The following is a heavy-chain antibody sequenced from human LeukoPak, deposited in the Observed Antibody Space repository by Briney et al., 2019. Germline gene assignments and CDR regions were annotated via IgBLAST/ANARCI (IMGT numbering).Heavy chain of an antibody. D-gene: IGHD3-10*01. CDR3: AKDRDPYDASGTFNYYGMDV. V-gene: IGHV3-23*01. Sequence: PGASLRLSCAASGFTFRTYAMSWVRQAPGKGLEWVSAISGTGGTTYYADSVKGRFTISRDNSKNTLYLQMNSLRAEDTAVYYCAKDRDPYDASGTFNYYGMDVWGQGTTVTVSS. CDR1: GFTFRTYA. CDR2: ISGTGGTT. J-gene: IGHJ6*02.